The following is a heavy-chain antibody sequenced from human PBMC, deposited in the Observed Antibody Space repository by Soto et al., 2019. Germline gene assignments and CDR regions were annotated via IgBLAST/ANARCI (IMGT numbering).Heavy chain of an antibody. CDR2: ISSSGNVI. D-gene: IGHD5-12*01. J-gene: IGHJ3*02. V-gene: IGHV3-48*03. CDR1: GFTFSSYE. CDR3: ARDREMATWVHDAFDI. Sequence: EVQLVESGGGLVQPGGSLRLSCAASGFTFSSYEMNWVRQAPGKGLEWVSYISSSGNVIYYADSVKGRLTISRDNAENSLYLQMSSLRDEDTAVYYCARDREMATWVHDAFDIWGQGTMVTVSS.